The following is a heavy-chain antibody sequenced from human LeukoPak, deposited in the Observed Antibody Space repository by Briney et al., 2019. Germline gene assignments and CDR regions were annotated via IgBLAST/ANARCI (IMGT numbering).Heavy chain of an antibody. J-gene: IGHJ5*02. D-gene: IGHD1-26*01. Sequence: RASVKVSCKASGYTFTNYYMHWVRQAPGQGLEWLGLITPSGGSTWYAQKFQGRVTMTRDMSTSTDYMELSSLRSEDTAVYCCARDNSVGDYAWWFDPWGQGTLVTVSS. CDR1: GYTFTNYY. V-gene: IGHV1-46*01. CDR3: ARDNSVGDYAWWFDP. CDR2: ITPSGGST.